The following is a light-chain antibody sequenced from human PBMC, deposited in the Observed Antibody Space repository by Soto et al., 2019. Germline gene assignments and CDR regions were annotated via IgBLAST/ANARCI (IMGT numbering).Light chain of an antibody. V-gene: IGKV1-5*01. Sequence: DIQGTQSPPTLSASVGDRVTITCRASQTISTWMAWYQQKPGNAAKLLVYDASSLESGVPSRFSGSGSGTEFTLTISSLQPDDFATYYCQQYNSYLRTFGQRTKVDIK. CDR1: QTISTW. J-gene: IGKJ1*01. CDR3: QQYNSYLRT. CDR2: DAS.